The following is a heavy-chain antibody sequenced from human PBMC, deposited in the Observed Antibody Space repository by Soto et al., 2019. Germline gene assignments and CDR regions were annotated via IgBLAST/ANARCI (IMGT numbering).Heavy chain of an antibody. Sequence: GGSLRLSCAASGFTFSSYGMHWVRQAPGKGLEWVAVIWYDGSNKYYADSVKGRFTISRDNSKNTLYLQMNSLRAEDTAVYYCARDFREHIVVVTAIRHYYYYGMDVWGQGTTVTVSS. CDR2: IWYDGSNK. CDR3: ARDFREHIVVVTAIRHYYYYGMDV. V-gene: IGHV3-33*01. D-gene: IGHD2-21*02. J-gene: IGHJ6*02. CDR1: GFTFSSYG.